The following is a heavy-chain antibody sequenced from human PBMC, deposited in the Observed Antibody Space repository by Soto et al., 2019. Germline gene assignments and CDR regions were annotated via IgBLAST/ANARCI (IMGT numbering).Heavy chain of an antibody. J-gene: IGHJ4*02. CDR2: ISYDGSNK. D-gene: IGHD2-21*02. Sequence: GGSLRLSCASSGFTFSSYAMHWVRQAPGKGLEWVAVISYDGSNKYYADSVKGRFTISRDNSKNTLYLQMNSLRAEDTAVYYCASYSYAYCGGDCHRGPFPPDYWGQGTLVTVSS. V-gene: IGHV3-30-3*01. CDR3: ASYSYAYCGGDCHRGPFPPDY. CDR1: GFTFSSYA.